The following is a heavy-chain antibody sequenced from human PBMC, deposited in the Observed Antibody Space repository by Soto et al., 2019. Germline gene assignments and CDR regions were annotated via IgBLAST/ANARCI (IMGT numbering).Heavy chain of an antibody. CDR1: GFTFSSYA. CDR3: VKGQSQYYLYSGMDV. J-gene: IGHJ6*02. Sequence: LRLSCSASGFTFSSYAMHWVRQAPGKGLEYVSSIISSGGSAYYADSVKGRFAISRDNSKNTLYLQMSSLRAEDTAVYYCVKGQSQYYLYSGMDVWGQGTTVTVSS. CDR2: IISSGGSA. V-gene: IGHV3-64D*08.